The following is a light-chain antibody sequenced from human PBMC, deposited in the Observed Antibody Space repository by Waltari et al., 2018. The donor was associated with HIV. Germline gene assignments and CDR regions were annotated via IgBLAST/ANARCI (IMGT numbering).Light chain of an antibody. CDR3: QSYDNSLTGSL. J-gene: IGLJ2*01. Sequence: QSVLTQAPSVSGAPGQRVTISCTGSSSNIGAGYAVNWYQQHPGTAPKHLIFGSRNRASGVPDRFSAATSGTSASLAITGLQAEDEADYFCQSYDNSLTGSLFGGGTKLTVL. CDR2: GSR. CDR1: SSNIGAGYA. V-gene: IGLV1-40*01.